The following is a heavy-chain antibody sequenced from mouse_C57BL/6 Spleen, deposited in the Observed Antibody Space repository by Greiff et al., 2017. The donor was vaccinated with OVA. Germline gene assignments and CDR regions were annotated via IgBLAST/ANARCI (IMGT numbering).Heavy chain of an antibody. V-gene: IGHV5-17*01. J-gene: IGHJ2*01. Sequence: EVMLVASGGGLVKPGGSLKLSCAASGFTFSDYGMHWVRQAPEKGLEWVAYISSGSSTIYYADTVKGRFTISRDNAKNTLFLQMTSLRSEDTAMYYCARRDWDGYFDYWGQGTTLTVSS. CDR1: GFTFSDYG. D-gene: IGHD4-1*01. CDR3: ARRDWDGYFDY. CDR2: ISSGSSTI.